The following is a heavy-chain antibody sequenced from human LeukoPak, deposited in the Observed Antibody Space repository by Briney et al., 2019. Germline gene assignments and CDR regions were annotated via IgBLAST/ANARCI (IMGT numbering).Heavy chain of an antibody. V-gene: IGHV3-23*01. D-gene: IGHD3-16*01. Sequence: PGGSLRLSCAASGFTFSNYAMSWVRQAPGKGLEWVSSLSGSGGDTYYADSVKGRFTISRDNSKNTLYLLMNSLRAEDTAIYYCAKDLWYFGMDVWGQGTTVTVSS. CDR2: LSGSGGDT. J-gene: IGHJ6*02. CDR3: AKDLWYFGMDV. CDR1: GFTFSNYA.